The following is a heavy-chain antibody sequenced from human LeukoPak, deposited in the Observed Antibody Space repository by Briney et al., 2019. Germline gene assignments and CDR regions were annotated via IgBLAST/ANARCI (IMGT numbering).Heavy chain of an antibody. V-gene: IGHV3-23*01. CDR2: ITSGTRT. Sequence: PGGSLRLSCAASGFTFSSYSMNWVRQAPGKGLEWVSGITSGTRTYYADSVKGRFAISRDNSKNTMYLQMNSLRAEDTAVYYCAKLREWELPDLFDYWGQGTLVTVSS. J-gene: IGHJ4*02. CDR1: GFTFSSYS. CDR3: AKLREWELPDLFDY. D-gene: IGHD1-26*01.